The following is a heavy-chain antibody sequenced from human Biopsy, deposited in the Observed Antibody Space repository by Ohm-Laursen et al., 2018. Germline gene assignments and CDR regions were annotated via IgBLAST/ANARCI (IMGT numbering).Heavy chain of an antibody. V-gene: IGHV4-59*01. CDR3: ARDRGYYSDRTVPGYFDL. Sequence: SDTLSLTWTVSGDSISSYYWSWIRQPPGKGLQWIGYVYYTGCTDYNPSLQSRVTISVDTSKNHFPLRLRSVTPADTAIYYCARDRGYYSDRTVPGYFDLWGRGTLVTVSS. J-gene: IGHJ2*01. D-gene: IGHD3-22*01. CDR2: VYYTGCT. CDR1: GDSISSYY.